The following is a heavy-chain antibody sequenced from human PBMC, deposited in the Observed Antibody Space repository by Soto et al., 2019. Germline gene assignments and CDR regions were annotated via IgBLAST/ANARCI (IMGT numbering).Heavy chain of an antibody. CDR1: GGSISSVDYY. CDR3: ARARDWSGYHLYWFDP. J-gene: IGHJ5*02. D-gene: IGHD3-3*01. Sequence: QVQLQESGPGLVKPSQTLSLTCTVSGGSISSVDYYWSWIRQPPGKRLEWIGYIYYRGSTYYNPPLKRRVTISVDASKNQCCLKLSSVTAADTAVYYCARARDWSGYHLYWFDPWCQGALVTVSS. CDR2: IYYRGST. V-gene: IGHV4-30-4*01.